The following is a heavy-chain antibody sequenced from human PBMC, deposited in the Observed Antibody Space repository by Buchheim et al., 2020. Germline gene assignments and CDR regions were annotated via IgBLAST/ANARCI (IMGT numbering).Heavy chain of an antibody. Sequence: QVHLVESGGGVVQPGRSLRLSCAASGFDFSGCGMHWGRQAPGKGLEWVAVISSVGNKKYYADSVNGRFTISRDNSRNNLYLQMDSLWPEDTAVYYCAKDLSGSYWSADHWGQGTL. CDR1: GFDFSGCG. V-gene: IGHV3-30*18. D-gene: IGHD1-26*01. CDR2: ISSVGNKK. J-gene: IGHJ5*02. CDR3: AKDLSGSYWSADH.